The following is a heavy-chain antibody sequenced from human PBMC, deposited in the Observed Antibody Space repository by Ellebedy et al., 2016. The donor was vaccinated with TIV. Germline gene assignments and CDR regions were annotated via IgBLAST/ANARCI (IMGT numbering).Heavy chain of an antibody. CDR1: GFTFSSYS. V-gene: IGHV3-21*01. CDR2: ISSSSSYI. D-gene: IGHD1-26*01. Sequence: GGSLRLSCAASGFTFSSYSMNWVRQAPGKGLEWVSSISSSSSYIYYADSVKGRFTISRDNAKNSLYLQMNSLRAEDTAVYYCASDSSSEWELLLSSDYWGQGTLVTVSS. CDR3: ASDSSSEWELLLSSDY. J-gene: IGHJ4*02.